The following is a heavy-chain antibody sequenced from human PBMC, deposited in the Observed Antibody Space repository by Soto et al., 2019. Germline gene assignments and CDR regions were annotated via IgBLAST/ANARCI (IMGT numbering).Heavy chain of an antibody. CDR2: IIPMLDIV. CDR1: GGTFNTYT. D-gene: IGHD3-10*01. V-gene: IGHV1-69*02. J-gene: IGHJ4*01. CDR3: GGDIPVSGPGGPGV. Sequence: QVQLVQSGAEVKKPGSSVKVSCKASGGTFNTYTIHWVRLAPGQGLEWMGRIIPMLDIVNYAQKFQGRLAITAEQSTGPGYMGLSSLRSEDPAVYFCGGDIPVSGPGGPGVWGQGNLV.